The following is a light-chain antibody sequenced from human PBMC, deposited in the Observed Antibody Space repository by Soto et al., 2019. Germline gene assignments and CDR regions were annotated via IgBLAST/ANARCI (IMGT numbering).Light chain of an antibody. CDR2: KAS. Sequence: DIQMTQSPSTLSASVGDRVTTTCRASQSISSWLAWYQQKPGKAPKLLIYKASSLESGVPSRFSGSGSGTEFTLTISSLQPEDFATYYCLQHNSYPRTFGQGTKVDI. CDR1: QSISSW. CDR3: LQHNSYPRT. J-gene: IGKJ1*01. V-gene: IGKV1-5*03.